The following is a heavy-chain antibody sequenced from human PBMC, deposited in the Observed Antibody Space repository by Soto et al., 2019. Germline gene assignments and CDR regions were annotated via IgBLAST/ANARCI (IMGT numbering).Heavy chain of an antibody. CDR1: GFTFSSYG. V-gene: IGHV3-30*18. J-gene: IGHJ6*02. CDR2: ISYDGSNK. Sequence: CLRLYCAASGFTFSSYGMHWVRQAPGKGLEWVAVISYDGSNKYYADSVKGRFTISRDNSKNTLYLQMNSLRAEDTAVYYCAKDGYSSSYSRPFYYYYGMDVWGQGTTVTVSS. D-gene: IGHD6-6*01. CDR3: AKDGYSSSYSRPFYYYYGMDV.